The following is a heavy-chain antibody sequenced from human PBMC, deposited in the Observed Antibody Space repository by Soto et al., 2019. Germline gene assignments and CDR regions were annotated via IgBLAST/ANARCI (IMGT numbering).Heavy chain of an antibody. D-gene: IGHD1-7*01. CDR1: GYTLTELS. J-gene: IGHJ5*02. CDR3: ATIHGITGTTNPPPVGGNWFDP. Sequence: GASVKVSCKVSGYTLTELSMHWVRQAPGKGLEWMGGFDPEDGETIYAQKFQGRVTMTEDTSTDTAYMELSSLRSEDTAVYYCATIHGITGTTNPPPVGGNWFDPWGQGTLVTVSS. V-gene: IGHV1-24*01. CDR2: FDPEDGET.